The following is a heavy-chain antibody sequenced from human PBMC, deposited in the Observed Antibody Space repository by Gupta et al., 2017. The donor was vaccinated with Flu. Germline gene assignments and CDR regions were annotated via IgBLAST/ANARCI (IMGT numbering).Heavy chain of an antibody. D-gene: IGHD6-19*01. V-gene: IGHV1-2*02. Sequence: QVQLVQSGAEVKKPGASVRLSCKASGFTITAYYIPWVRQAPGQGLEWMGWINPNSGGTNFARDFHGRVTVTRETSINTVHMELRGLTSDDTAVYYCARRYASGWATCDYWGQGSLVSVSS. CDR1: GFTITAYY. CDR2: INPNSGGT. J-gene: IGHJ4*02. CDR3: ARRYASGWATCDY.